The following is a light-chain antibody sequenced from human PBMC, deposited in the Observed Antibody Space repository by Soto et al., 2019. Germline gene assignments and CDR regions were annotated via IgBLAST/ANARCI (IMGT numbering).Light chain of an antibody. J-gene: IGKJ5*01. CDR3: PPLNNYPIT. V-gene: IGKV1-9*01. Sequence: DIQMTQSPSSLSSSVGDRVTITCRASQGISNYLSWYQQKPGEDPKLLIYGASTLQSGVPSRLSGAGSGKDFTPNISRLMPEDLATYYCPPLNNYPITFGQGTRLDIK. CDR2: GAS. CDR1: QGISNY.